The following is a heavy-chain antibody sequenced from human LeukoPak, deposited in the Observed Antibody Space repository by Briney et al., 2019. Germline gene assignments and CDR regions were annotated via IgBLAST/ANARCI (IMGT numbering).Heavy chain of an antibody. Sequence: SETLSLTCAVYGGSFSGYYWSWIRQPPGKGLEWIGEINHSGSTNYNPSLKSRVTISVDTSKNQFSLKLSSVTAADTAVYYCARGSTRGSYYEGGAAFDIWGQGTMVTVSS. CDR2: INHSGST. CDR1: GGSFSGYY. CDR3: ARGSTRGSYYEGGAAFDI. D-gene: IGHD1-26*01. J-gene: IGHJ3*02. V-gene: IGHV4-34*01.